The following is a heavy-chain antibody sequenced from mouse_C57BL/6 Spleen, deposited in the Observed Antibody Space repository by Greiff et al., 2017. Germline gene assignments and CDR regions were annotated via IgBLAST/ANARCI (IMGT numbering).Heavy chain of an antibody. V-gene: IGHV1-26*01. CDR2: INPNNGGT. J-gene: IGHJ4*01. Sequence: VQLQQSGPELVKPGASVKISCKASGYTFTDYYMNWVKQSHGKSLEWIGDINPNNGGTSYNQKFKGKATLTVDKSSSTAYMELRSLTSEDSAVYYCARWDDSLYAMDYWGQGTSVTVSS. D-gene: IGHD2-4*01. CDR1: GYTFTDYY. CDR3: ARWDDSLYAMDY.